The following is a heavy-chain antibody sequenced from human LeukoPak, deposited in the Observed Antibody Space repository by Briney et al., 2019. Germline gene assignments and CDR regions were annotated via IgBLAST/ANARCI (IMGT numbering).Heavy chain of an antibody. CDR3: ARDQSPKWGSGERYFDY. CDR2: MRSDGSDI. V-gene: IGHV3-33*01. Sequence: PGKSLRLSCEASGFTFNTYGMHWVRQAPGKGLEWVAVMRSDGSDIYYADSVKGRFTISRDNSKNTLYLQMNSLRAEDTAVYYCARDQSPKWGSGERYFDYWGQGTLVTFSS. CDR1: GFTFNTYG. J-gene: IGHJ4*02. D-gene: IGHD7-27*01.